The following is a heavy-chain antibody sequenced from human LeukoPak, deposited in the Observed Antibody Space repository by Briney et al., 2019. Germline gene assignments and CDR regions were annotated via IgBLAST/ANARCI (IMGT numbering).Heavy chain of an antibody. CDR1: GFTFTSYA. J-gene: IGHJ4*02. D-gene: IGHD3-22*01. V-gene: IGHV3-23*01. CDR3: AKGRGGSGYWASDY. CDR2: ISGSSGTT. Sequence: PGGSLRLSCAASGFTFTSYAMNWVRQTPGKGLEWVSGISGSSGTTYYADSVKGRFTISRDNSKNTLYLQMNSLGAEDTAVYHCAKGRGGSGYWASDYWGRGTLVTVSS.